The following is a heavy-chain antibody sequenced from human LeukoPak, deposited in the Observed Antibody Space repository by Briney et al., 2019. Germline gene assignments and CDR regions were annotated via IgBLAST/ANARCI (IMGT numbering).Heavy chain of an antibody. CDR2: ISAYNGNT. J-gene: IGHJ5*02. CDR1: GYTFTSYG. Sequence: ASVKVSRKASGYTFTSYGISWVRQAPGQGLEWMGWISAYNGNTNYAQKLQGRVTMTTDTSTSTAYMELRSLRSDDTAVYYCARARCSGGSCSSRWFDPWGQGTLVTVSS. V-gene: IGHV1-18*01. D-gene: IGHD2-15*01. CDR3: ARARCSGGSCSSRWFDP.